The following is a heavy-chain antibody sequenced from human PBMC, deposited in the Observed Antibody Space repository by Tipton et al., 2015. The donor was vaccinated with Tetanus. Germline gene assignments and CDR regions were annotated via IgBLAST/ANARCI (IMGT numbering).Heavy chain of an antibody. CDR1: GGSFSDY. J-gene: IGHJ6*02. CDR3: ARGKGVGRWLQKFDGYYYYGMDV. V-gene: IGHV4-59*01. Sequence: TLSLTCTVPGGSFSDYWSWIRQPPGKGLEWIGYTHNSGSTNYNPSLKSRVTISVDTSRNQFSLKLRSMTAADTAVYYCARGKGVGRWLQKFDGYYYYGMDVWGQGTTVTVSS. CDR2: THNSGST. D-gene: IGHD5-24*01.